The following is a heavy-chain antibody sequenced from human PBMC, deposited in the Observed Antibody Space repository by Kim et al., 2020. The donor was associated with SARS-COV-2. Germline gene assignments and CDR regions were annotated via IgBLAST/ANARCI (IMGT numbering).Heavy chain of an antibody. CDR3: ARCSGYDAFDI. CDR2: T. J-gene: IGHJ3*02. D-gene: IGHD6-19*01. Sequence: TTYNPSLKSPGTISVEKSKNQFSLKLRSVTEADTAGYCCARCSGYDAFDIWGQGTMVTVSS. V-gene: IGHV4-4*01.